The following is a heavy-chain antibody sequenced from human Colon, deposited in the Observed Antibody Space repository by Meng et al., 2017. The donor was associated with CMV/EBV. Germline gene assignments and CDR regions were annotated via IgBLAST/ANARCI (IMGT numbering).Heavy chain of an antibody. J-gene: IGHJ4*02. D-gene: IGHD1-26*01. CDR1: GFTFSNYA. CDR2: LYVGGDST. V-gene: IGHV3-23*03. Sequence: GESLKISCAASGFTFSNYAMSWVRQAPGKGLEWVANLYVGGDSTYYADSVKGRFPISRDNSKNTLYLQMNSLKHTDTAVCYCGKPVKSGTRYFGFDHWGRGALVTVSS. CDR3: GKPVKSGTRYFGFDH.